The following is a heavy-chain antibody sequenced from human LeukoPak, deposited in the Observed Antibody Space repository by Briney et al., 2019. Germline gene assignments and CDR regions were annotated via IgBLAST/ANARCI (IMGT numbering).Heavy chain of an antibody. D-gene: IGHD6-13*01. CDR3: VKGDGYSSSRLDY. CDR2: ISGSGGNT. CDR1: GFTFSSYA. J-gene: IGHJ4*02. Sequence: PGGSLRLSCAASGFTFSSYAMSWVRQAPGKGLEWVSAISGSGGNTYYADSVKGRFTISRDSSKNTLYLQTNSLRAEDTAVYYCVKGDGYSSSRLDYWGQGTLVTVSS. V-gene: IGHV3-23*01.